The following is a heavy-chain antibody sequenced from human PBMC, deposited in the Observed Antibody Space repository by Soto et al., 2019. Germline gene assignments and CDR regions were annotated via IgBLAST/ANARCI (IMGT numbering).Heavy chain of an antibody. V-gene: IGHV3-74*01. D-gene: IGHD5-12*01. CDR2: LNTDGTTA. J-gene: IGHJ4*02. Sequence: GGSLRLSCAASGFTFSRYWMHWVRQAPGKGLMWVSRLNTDGTTAAYADSVKGRFTISRDNAKNTLYLLMNSLRVEDTAVYYCAREAMATSTFDYWGEGAPVTVSS. CDR1: GFTFSRYW. CDR3: AREAMATSTFDY.